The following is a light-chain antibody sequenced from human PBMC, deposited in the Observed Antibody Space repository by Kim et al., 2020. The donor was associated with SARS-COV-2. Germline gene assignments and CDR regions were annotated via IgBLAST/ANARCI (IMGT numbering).Light chain of an antibody. V-gene: IGKV1-39*01. J-gene: IGKJ1*01. Sequence: ASVGDRVTITCRASQNITTYLNWYQQKPGKAPKLLIYATSSLQSGVPSRFSGSGSGADFTLTISSLQPEDFATYYCQQSYSTPRTFGQGTQLDIK. CDR1: QNITTY. CDR3: QQSYSTPRT. CDR2: ATS.